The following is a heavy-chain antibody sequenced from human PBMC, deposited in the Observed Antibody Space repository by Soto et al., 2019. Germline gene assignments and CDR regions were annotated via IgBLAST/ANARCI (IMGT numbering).Heavy chain of an antibody. V-gene: IGHV3-9*01. CDR3: AKDFKSYYYYYMDV. Sequence: EVLLVESGGGLVQPGRSLRLSCAASGFTFDDYAMHWVRQAPGKGLKWVSGISWNSGSIGYADSVKGRFTISRDNAKNSLYLQMNSLRAEDTALYYCAKDFKSYYYYYMDVWGKGTTVTVSS. CDR2: ISWNSGSI. J-gene: IGHJ6*03. CDR1: GFTFDDYA.